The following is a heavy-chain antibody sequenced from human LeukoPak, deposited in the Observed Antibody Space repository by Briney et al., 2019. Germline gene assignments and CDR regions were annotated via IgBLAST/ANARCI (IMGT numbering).Heavy chain of an antibody. Sequence: KSSETLSLTCTVSGASISSSDYYWGWVRQTPGKGLEWIGSMYYSGITYYNPSLKSRVTISVDTSKNQFSLKLSSVTAADTAVYYCALSSGYPTYTFDYWGQGTLVTVSS. J-gene: IGHJ4*02. D-gene: IGHD3-22*01. V-gene: IGHV4-39*07. CDR3: ALSSGYPTYTFDY. CDR1: GASISSSDYY. CDR2: MYYSGIT.